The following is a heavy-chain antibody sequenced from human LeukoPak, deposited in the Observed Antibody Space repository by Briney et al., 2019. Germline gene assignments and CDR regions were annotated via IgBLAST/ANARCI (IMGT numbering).Heavy chain of an antibody. J-gene: IGHJ4*02. CDR1: GFTFSSHA. CDR2: ITGSGGST. Sequence: GGSLRLSCAASGFTFSSHAMGWVRQAPGKGLEWVSSITGSGGSTYYGDSVKGRFTIARDNSKNTLYLQMNSLRAEDTAVYYCAREQWLGEFDYWGQGTLVTVSS. CDR3: AREQWLGEFDY. V-gene: IGHV3-23*01. D-gene: IGHD6-19*01.